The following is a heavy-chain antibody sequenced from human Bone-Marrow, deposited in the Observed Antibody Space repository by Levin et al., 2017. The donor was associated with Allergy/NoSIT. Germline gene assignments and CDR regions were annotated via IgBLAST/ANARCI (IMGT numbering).Heavy chain of an antibody. CDR2: ISDDGSQK. V-gene: IGHV3-30*18. Sequence: LTCEASGFTFSRTGMHWVRQAPGKGLEWVAVISDDGSQKNHADSVKGRFTISRDNSKNMLFLEMNSLRAEDTALYYCAKDRSARYYYYGMDVWGQGTTVTVSS. D-gene: IGHD3-10*01. CDR3: AKDRSARYYYYGMDV. CDR1: GFTFSRTG. J-gene: IGHJ6*02.